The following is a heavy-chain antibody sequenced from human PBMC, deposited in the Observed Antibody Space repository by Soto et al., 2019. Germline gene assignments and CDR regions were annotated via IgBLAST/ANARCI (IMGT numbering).Heavy chain of an antibody. J-gene: IGHJ4*02. D-gene: IGHD2-15*01. CDR1: GYTFTAYG. CDR2: ISAYNGYT. V-gene: IGHV1-18*01. Sequence: QVQLVQSGGEVKKPGASVKVSCKASGYTFTAYGISWVRQAPGQGPEWMGWISAYNGYTNYAQKFQGRVTVTADPPTSTAYMELTSLRSDDTAVYYCARDRAGNCSGNSCYPLHYCEYWGLGTLVTVSS. CDR3: ARDRAGNCSGNSCYPLHYCEY.